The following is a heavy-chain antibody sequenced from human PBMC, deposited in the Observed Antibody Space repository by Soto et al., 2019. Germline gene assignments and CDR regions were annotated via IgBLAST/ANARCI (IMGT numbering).Heavy chain of an antibody. CDR3: ARTNSSSFERVFYYYDMDV. CDR1: RGTLNSYA. Sequence: GASVKVSCKASRGTLNSYAISWVRQAPGQGLEWMGGIIPILDRTHFTQKFQDRATITADKSTRTVYVELSSMRSEDTTIYFCARTNSSSFERVFYYYDMDVWGQGTTVTVSS. CDR2: IIPILDRT. J-gene: IGHJ6*02. D-gene: IGHD6-6*01. V-gene: IGHV1-69*10.